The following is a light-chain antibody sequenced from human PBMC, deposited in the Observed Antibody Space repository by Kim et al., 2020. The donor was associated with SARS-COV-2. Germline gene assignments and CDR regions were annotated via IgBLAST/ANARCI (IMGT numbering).Light chain of an antibody. J-gene: IGKJ1*01. V-gene: IGKV3-15*01. Sequence: EIVMTQSPATLSVSAGERATLSCRASQSVSSNLAWYQQKPGQAPRLLMYNVDTRATGIPARFSGSGSRTKFTLTISSLQSEDSAVYYCQQYNNRPPWTFGQGTKVDIK. CDR3: QQYNNRPPWT. CDR2: NVD. CDR1: QSVSSN.